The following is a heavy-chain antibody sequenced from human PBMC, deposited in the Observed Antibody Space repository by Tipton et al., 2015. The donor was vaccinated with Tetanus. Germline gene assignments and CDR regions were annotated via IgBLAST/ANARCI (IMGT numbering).Heavy chain of an antibody. V-gene: IGHV3-74*01. J-gene: IGHJ4*02. Sequence: GSLRLSCAASGFTFSSSCMHWVRQGPGKGLVWVSRINSDGSSTTYADSVKGRFTISRDNAKNTLYLQMNSLRVEDTAVYYCARGTSRIVYYFDYWGQGTLVTVSS. D-gene: IGHD2-21*01. CDR1: GFTFSSSC. CDR2: INSDGSST. CDR3: ARGTSRIVYYFDY.